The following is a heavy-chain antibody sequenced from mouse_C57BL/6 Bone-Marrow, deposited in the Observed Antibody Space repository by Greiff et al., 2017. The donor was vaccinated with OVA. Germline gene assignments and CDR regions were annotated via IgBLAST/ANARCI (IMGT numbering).Heavy chain of an antibody. CDR3: ARPNWDWYCDV. D-gene: IGHD4-1*01. CDR1: GYTFTDYY. V-gene: IGHV1-26*01. Sequence: VQLQQSGPELVKPGASVKISCKASGYTFTDYYMNWVKQSHGKSLEWIGDINPNNGGTSYNQKFKGKATLTVDKSSSTAYMELRSLTSEDSAVYYCARPNWDWYCDVWGTGTTVTVSS. CDR2: INPNNGGT. J-gene: IGHJ1*03.